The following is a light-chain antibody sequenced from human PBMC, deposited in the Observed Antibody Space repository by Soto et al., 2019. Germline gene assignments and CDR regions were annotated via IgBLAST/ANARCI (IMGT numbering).Light chain of an antibody. CDR3: QQYGGSPLT. V-gene: IGKV3-20*01. Sequence: EIVLTQSPGTLSLSPGGRATLSCRASQSVSSSYLAWYQQKLGQAPRLLFYGASSRATGIPDRFSGSGSGTDFTLTISRLEPEDFAVYYCQQYGGSPLTFGGGTKVEIK. J-gene: IGKJ4*01. CDR1: QSVSSSY. CDR2: GAS.